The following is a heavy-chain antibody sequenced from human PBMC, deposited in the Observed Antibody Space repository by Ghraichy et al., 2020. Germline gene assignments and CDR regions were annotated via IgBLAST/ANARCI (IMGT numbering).Heavy chain of an antibody. Sequence: GGSLRLSCAASGFTFSSYEMNWVRQAPGKGLEWVSYISSSGSTIYYADSVKGRFTISRDNAKNSLYLQMNSLRAEDTAVYYCAKAMDYYYYGMDVWGQGTTVTVSS. J-gene: IGHJ6*02. D-gene: IGHD3-10*01. CDR1: GFTFSSYE. CDR2: ISSSGSTI. CDR3: AKAMDYYYYGMDV. V-gene: IGHV3-48*03.